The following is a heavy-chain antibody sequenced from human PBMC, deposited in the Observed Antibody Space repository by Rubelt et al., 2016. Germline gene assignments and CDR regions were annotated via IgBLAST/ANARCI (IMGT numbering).Heavy chain of an antibody. CDR1: GFSLSTNGVG. Sequence: QITLKESGPTLVKPTQTLTLTCTFSGFSLSTNGVGVGWVRQPPGKALDWLAVLYWDHEQRYGPSLKSWVPITKDTSNTQVVLTMTNMDPVETATYYCGNSRSRYYYDSSGYEYYLDYWGQGTLVTVSS. CDR2: LYWDHEQ. V-gene: IGHV2-5*05. J-gene: IGHJ4*02. D-gene: IGHD3-22*01. CDR3: GNSRSRYYYDSSGYEYYLDY.